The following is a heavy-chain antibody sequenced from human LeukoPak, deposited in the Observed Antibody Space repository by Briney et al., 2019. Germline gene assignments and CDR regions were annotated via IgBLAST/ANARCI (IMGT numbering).Heavy chain of an antibody. CDR1: GGSISSSSYY. CDR2: IYYSGST. V-gene: IGHV4-39*07. CDR3: AGIRGYTSNWPDY. J-gene: IGHJ4*02. D-gene: IGHD6-13*01. Sequence: PSETLSLTCTVSGGSISSSSYYWGWIRQPPGKGLEWIGSIYYSGSTYYNPSLKSRVTISVDTSKNQFSLKLRSVTAADTAVYYCAGIRGYTSNWPDYWGQGTLVTVSS.